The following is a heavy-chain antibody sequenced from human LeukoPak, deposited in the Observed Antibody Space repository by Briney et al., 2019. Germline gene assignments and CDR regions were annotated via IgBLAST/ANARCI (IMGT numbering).Heavy chain of an antibody. Sequence: GSLRLSCTASGFTFSSYAMTWVRQAPGKGLEWVSSISNSGGTTFYADSVKGRFTISRDNSKNTLYLEMNRLRAEDTVVYYCSRLGGAGNCDYWGQGTLVTVSS. V-gene: IGHV3-23*01. CDR1: GFTFSSYA. D-gene: IGHD6-19*01. CDR2: ISNSGGTT. CDR3: SRLGGAGNCDY. J-gene: IGHJ4*02.